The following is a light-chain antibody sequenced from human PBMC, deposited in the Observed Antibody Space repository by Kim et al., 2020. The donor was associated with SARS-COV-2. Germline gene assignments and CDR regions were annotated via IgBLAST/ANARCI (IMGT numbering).Light chain of an antibody. CDR1: QSIGGY. V-gene: IGKV3-11*01. CDR3: QQRMDGLS. J-gene: IGKJ4*01. CDR2: DVS. Sequence: EIVLTQSPDSLSFSPGERATLSCRASQSIGGYLAWYLQRPGQTPRLVIYDVSKRATGIPARFSGSGSGTDFTLTSSSLEPEDFAVYYCQQRMDGLSFGGGTKVDIK.